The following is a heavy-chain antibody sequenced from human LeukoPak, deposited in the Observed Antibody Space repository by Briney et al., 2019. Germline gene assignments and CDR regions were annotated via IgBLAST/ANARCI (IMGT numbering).Heavy chain of an antibody. CDR1: RYSFTSYW. CDR3: ARPGRVVGATKGAFDI. Sequence: GESLQISSKGPRYSFTSYWIGWVRPMPRKGLEWMGIIYPGDSDTRCSPSFQGHVTSSSDKSIGTAYLQWSSLKAWDTAMYYCARPGRVVGATKGAFDIWGQGTMVTVSS. D-gene: IGHD1-26*01. CDR2: IYPGDSDT. V-gene: IGHV5-51*01. J-gene: IGHJ3*02.